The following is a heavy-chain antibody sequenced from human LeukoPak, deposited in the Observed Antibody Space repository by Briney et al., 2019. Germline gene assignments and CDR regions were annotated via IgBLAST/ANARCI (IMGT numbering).Heavy chain of an antibody. CDR1: GFTVSSNY. CDR2: IYSGGST. Sequence: PGGSLRLSCAASGFTVSSNYMSWVRQAPGKGLEWVSVIYSGGSTYYADSVKGRFTISRDNSKNTLYLQMNSLRAEDTAVYYCASHPFYDSSGYHDYWGQGTLVTVSS. J-gene: IGHJ4*02. CDR3: ASHPFYDSSGYHDY. D-gene: IGHD3-22*01. V-gene: IGHV3-53*01.